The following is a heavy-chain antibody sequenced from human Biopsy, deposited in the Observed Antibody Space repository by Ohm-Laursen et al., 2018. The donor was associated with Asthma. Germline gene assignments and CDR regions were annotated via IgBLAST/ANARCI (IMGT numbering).Heavy chain of an antibody. Sequence: SLRLSCAASGFTFDDYAMHWVRQASGKGLEWVSGISWNSGSIGYADSVKGRFTISRDNAKNSLYLQMNSLRAEDTALYYCAKGEWELLEANFDYWGQGTLVTVSS. D-gene: IGHD1-26*01. CDR2: ISWNSGSI. CDR1: GFTFDDYA. V-gene: IGHV3-9*01. CDR3: AKGEWELLEANFDY. J-gene: IGHJ4*02.